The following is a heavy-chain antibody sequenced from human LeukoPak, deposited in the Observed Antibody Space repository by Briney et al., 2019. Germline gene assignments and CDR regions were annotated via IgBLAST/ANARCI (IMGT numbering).Heavy chain of an antibody. CDR1: GYTFTSYG. CDR2: ISAYNGNT. J-gene: IGHJ3*02. D-gene: IGHD2-21*02. V-gene: IGHV1-18*01. Sequence: GASVKVSCKASGYTFTSYGISWVRQAPGQGLEWMGWISAYNGNTNYAQKLQGRVTMTTDTSTSTAYMELRSLRSDDTAVYYCARPLAYCGGDCTPGAFDIWGQGTMVTVSS. CDR3: ARPLAYCGGDCTPGAFDI.